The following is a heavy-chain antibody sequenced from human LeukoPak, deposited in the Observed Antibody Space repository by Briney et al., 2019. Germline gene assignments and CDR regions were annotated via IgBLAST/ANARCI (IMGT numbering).Heavy chain of an antibody. CDR1: GGSFSGHY. V-gene: IGHV4-34*01. CDR3: AREIVLLGYMDV. CDR2: INHGGST. J-gene: IGHJ6*03. D-gene: IGHD3-10*01. Sequence: PSETLSLTCAVSGGSFSGHYWNWIRQPPGKGLEWIGEINHGGSTNYNPSLKSRVTISVDTSQNQFSLKLSSVTAADTAVYYCAREIVLLGYMDVWGKGTTVTISS.